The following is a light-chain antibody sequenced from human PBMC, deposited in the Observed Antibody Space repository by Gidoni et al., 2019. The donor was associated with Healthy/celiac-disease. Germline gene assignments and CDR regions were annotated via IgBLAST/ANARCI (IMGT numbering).Light chain of an antibody. V-gene: IGKV1-39*01. CDR3: QQSYSTSWT. CDR2: AAS. J-gene: IGKJ1*01. Sequence: DIQMTQSPSSLSASVGDRVTITCRASQSISSYLNWYQQKPEKAPKLLIYAASSLQSGVPSTFSGSGSGTDFTLTISSLQPEDFATYYCQQSYSTSWTFGQGTKVEIK. CDR1: QSISSY.